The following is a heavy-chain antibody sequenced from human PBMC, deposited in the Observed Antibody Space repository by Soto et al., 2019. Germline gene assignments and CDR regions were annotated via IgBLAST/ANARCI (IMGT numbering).Heavy chain of an antibody. CDR1: GFTFSSYS. CDR3: AREGLVVVAATRPYAFDI. V-gene: IGHV3-21*01. Sequence: GGSLRLSCAASGFTFSSYSMNWVRQAPGKGLKWVSSISSSSSYIYYADSVKGRFTISRDNAKNSLYLQMNSLRAEDTAVYYCAREGLVVVAATRPYAFDIWGQGTMVTVSS. D-gene: IGHD2-15*01. J-gene: IGHJ3*02. CDR2: ISSSSSYI.